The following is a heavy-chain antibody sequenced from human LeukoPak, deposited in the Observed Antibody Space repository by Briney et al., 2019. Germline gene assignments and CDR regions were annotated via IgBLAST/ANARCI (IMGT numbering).Heavy chain of an antibody. V-gene: IGHV3-23*01. CDR2: ISGSGDST. Sequence: TGGSLRLSCAASGFTFSSYAMSWVRQAPGKGLKWVSGISGSGDSTYYTDSVKGRFTISRDNSKNTLYLQMNSLGAEDTAVYYCAKTRGYCSGGACYSDYWGQGTLVTVSS. CDR1: GFTFSSYA. CDR3: AKTRGYCSGGACYSDY. J-gene: IGHJ4*02. D-gene: IGHD2-15*01.